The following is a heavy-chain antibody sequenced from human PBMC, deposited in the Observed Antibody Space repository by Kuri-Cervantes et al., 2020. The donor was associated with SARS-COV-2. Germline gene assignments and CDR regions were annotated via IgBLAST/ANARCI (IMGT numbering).Heavy chain of an antibody. V-gene: IGHV4-30-4*01. CDR1: GGSISSGDYY. CDR2: IYYSGST. J-gene: IGHJ5*02. Sequence: SETPSLTCTVSGGSISSGDYYWSWIRQPPGKGLEWIGYIYYSGSTYYNPSLKSRVTISVDTSKNQFSLKLRSVTAADTAVYYCARGRVTMVRGQRRVWFDPWGQGTLVTVSS. D-gene: IGHD3-10*01. CDR3: ARGRVTMVRGQRRVWFDP.